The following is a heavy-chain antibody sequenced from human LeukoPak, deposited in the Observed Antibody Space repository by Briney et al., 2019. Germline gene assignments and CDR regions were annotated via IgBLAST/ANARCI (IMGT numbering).Heavy chain of an antibody. CDR2: MNPNSGTT. V-gene: IGHV1-8*01. CDR1: GYTFTSSD. J-gene: IGHJ6*02. Sequence: ASVKVSCKASGYTFTSSDINWVRQAPGQGLEWMGWMNPNSGTTGHAQKFQGRVTMTRNTSISTAYMELTSLRSDDTAVYYCARGLRERLRQNSRNFHYNMDVWGQGTTVTVSS. D-gene: IGHD5-12*01. CDR3: ARGLRERLRQNSRNFHYNMDV.